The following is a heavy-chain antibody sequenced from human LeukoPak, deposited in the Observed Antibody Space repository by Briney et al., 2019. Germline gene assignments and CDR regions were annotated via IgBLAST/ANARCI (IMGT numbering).Heavy chain of an antibody. CDR2: ISGSGGST. V-gene: IGHV3-23*01. J-gene: IGHJ4*02. Sequence: GGSLRLSCAASGFTFSSYAMSWVRQAPGKGLEWVSAISGSGGSTYYADSVKGRFTISRDNSKNTLYLQMNSLRAEDTAVYYCAKDLLGYCSGGSCYSVFDYWGQGTLVTVSS. CDR3: AKDLLGYCSGGSCYSVFDY. D-gene: IGHD2-15*01. CDR1: GFTFSSYA.